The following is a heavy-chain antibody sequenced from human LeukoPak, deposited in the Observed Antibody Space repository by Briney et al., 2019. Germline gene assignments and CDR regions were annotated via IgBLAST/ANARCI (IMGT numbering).Heavy chain of an antibody. D-gene: IGHD5-18*01. J-gene: IGHJ6*02. CDR1: GYTFTSYG. V-gene: IGHV1-69*13. Sequence: GASVKVSCKASGYTFTSYGISWVRQAPGQGLEWMGGIIPIFGTANYAQKFQGRVTITADESTSTAYMELSSLRSEDTAVYYCASVDTAMAYYYYGMDVWGQGTTVTVSS. CDR2: IIPIFGTA. CDR3: ASVDTAMAYYYYGMDV.